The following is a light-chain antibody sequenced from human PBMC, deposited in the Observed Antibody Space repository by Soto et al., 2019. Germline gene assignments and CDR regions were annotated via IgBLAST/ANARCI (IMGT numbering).Light chain of an antibody. V-gene: IGLV2-14*01. CDR3: SSYTSSSTLYV. CDR1: SSDVGGYNY. Sequence: QSALTQPASVSGSPGQSITISCTGTSSDVGGYNYVSWYQQHPGKAPKLMIYEVSHRLSGVSHRFSGSKSGNTASLTISGLQAEDEADYYCSSYTSSSTLYVFGTGTKLTVL. J-gene: IGLJ1*01. CDR2: EVS.